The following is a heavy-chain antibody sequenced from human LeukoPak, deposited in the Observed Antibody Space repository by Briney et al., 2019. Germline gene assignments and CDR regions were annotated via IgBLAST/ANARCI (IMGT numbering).Heavy chain of an antibody. CDR2: ISGSGGST. V-gene: IGHV3-23*01. D-gene: IGHD5-12*01. Sequence: PGGSLRLSCAASGFTFSSYAMSWGRHAPGEGHEWGSAISGSGGSTYYADSVKGRFTISRDNSKNTLYLQMNSLRAEDTAVYYCAEGYSGYKYYYYYYMDVWGKGTTVTVSS. J-gene: IGHJ6*03. CDR3: AEGYSGYKYYYYYYMDV. CDR1: GFTFSSYA.